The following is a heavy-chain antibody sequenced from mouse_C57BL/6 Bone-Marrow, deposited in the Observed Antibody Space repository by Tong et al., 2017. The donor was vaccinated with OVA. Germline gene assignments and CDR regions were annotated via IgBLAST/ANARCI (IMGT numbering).Heavy chain of an antibody. CDR1: GFTFNTYA. V-gene: IGHV10-1*02. J-gene: IGHJ4*01. CDR2: IRSKSNNYAT. CDR3: VITTVVVYAMDY. D-gene: IGHD1-1*01. Sequence: EVQLVESGGGLVQPKGSLKLSCAASGFTFNTYAMNWVRQAPGKGLEWVARIRSKSNNYATYYADSVKDRFTISRDDSQSMLYLQMNNLKTEDTAMYYCVITTVVVYAMDYWGQGTSVTVSS.